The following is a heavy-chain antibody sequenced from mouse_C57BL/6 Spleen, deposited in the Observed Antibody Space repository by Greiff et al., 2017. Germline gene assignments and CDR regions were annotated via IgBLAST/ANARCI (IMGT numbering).Heavy chain of an antibody. V-gene: IGHV1-61*01. CDR3: ARTGYYYGSSYGFAY. CDR2: IYPSASET. D-gene: IGHD1-1*01. Sequence: QVQLQQPGAELVRPGSSVKLSCKASGYTFTSYWMDWVKQRPGQGLEWIGNIYPSASETHYNQKFKDKATLPVDKSSSTAYMQRSSLTSEDSAVYYCARTGYYYGSSYGFAYWGQGTLVTVSA. J-gene: IGHJ3*01. CDR1: GYTFTSYW.